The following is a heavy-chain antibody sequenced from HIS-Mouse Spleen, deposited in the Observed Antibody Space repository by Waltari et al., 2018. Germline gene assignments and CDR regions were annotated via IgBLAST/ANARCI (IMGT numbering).Heavy chain of an antibody. D-gene: IGHD3-22*01. CDR1: GFPFSVYS. CDR3: ARYRGYYGDY. V-gene: IGHV3-48*01. CDR2: ISSSSSTI. J-gene: IGHJ4*02. Sequence: EVQLVESGGGLVQPGGSLRLSCAASGFPFSVYSMNWVRKAPGKGLEWVSYISSSSSTIYYADSVKGRFTISRDNAKNSLYLQMNSLRAEDTAVYYCARYRGYYGDYWGQGTLVTVSS.